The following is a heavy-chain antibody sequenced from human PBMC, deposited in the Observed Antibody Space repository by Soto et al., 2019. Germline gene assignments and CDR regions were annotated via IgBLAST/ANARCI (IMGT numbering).Heavy chain of an antibody. J-gene: IGHJ4*02. CDR3: ARDKGYGELDH. V-gene: IGHV1-69*08. Sequence: QVHLVQSGAEVKKPGSSVKVSCRASGGTFSTYTISWVRQVPGQGLEWMGKIIPIVGGADYAQEFQGRVTITTDKSTSTAYMVLSSLRPEDTAVYSWARDKGYGELDHCGQGPLVTVSS. D-gene: IGHD4-17*01. CDR2: IIPIVGGA. CDR1: GGTFSTYT.